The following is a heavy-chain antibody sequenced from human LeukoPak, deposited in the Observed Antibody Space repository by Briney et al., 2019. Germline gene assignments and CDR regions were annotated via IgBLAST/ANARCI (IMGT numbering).Heavy chain of an antibody. Sequence: SETLSLTCTVSGGSISSGGYYWSWIRRHPGKGLEWIGYIYYSGSTYYSPSLKSRVTISVDTSKNQFSLKLSSVTAADTAVYYCARARAARPYGPFDYWGQGTLVTVSS. CDR1: GGSISSGGYY. D-gene: IGHD6-6*01. J-gene: IGHJ4*02. V-gene: IGHV4-31*03. CDR2: IYYSGST. CDR3: ARARAARPYGPFDY.